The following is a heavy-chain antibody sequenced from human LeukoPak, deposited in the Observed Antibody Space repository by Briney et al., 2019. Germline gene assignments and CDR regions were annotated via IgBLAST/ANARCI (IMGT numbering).Heavy chain of an antibody. CDR1: GGSISGYY. D-gene: IGHD3-10*01. V-gene: IGHV4-59*01. J-gene: IGHJ3*02. Sequence: SETLSLTCTVSGGSISGYYWSWVRQPPGKGLEWIGYVYYTGSTNYNPSLKSRVTISLDTSKNQFSLKMSSVTAADTAVYYCARLTPRYYGSGTSPPLFDIWGQGTMVTVSS. CDR2: VYYTGST. CDR3: ARLTPRYYGSGTSPPLFDI.